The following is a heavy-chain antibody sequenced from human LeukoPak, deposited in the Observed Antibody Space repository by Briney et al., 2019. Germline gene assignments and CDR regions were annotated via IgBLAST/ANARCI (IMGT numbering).Heavy chain of an antibody. CDR3: ARFGYVAAVDV. Sequence: GGSLRLSCAASGFSFSAYWMTWVRQAPGTGLEWVANINPAGSETYYVDPVKGRFSISRDNGKNLVYLQMNSLRAEDTAVYHCARFGYVAAVDVWGQGTPVTVSS. CDR2: INPAGSET. J-gene: IGHJ4*02. V-gene: IGHV3-7*01. CDR1: GFSFSAYW. D-gene: IGHD2-15*01.